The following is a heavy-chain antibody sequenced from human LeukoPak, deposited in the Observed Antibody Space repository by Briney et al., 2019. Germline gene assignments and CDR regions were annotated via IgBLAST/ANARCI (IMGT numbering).Heavy chain of an antibody. CDR2: INPNSGGT. CDR1: GYTFTGYY. J-gene: IGHJ6*02. D-gene: IGHD2-15*01. Sequence: LGASVTVSCKASGYTFTGYYMHWVRQAPGQGLEWMGLINPNSGGTNYAQKFQGRVTITRDTSISTAYMELSRLRSDDTAVYYCARVGYCSGGSCYSYYYYYGMDVWGQGTTVTVSS. V-gene: IGHV1-2*02. CDR3: ARVGYCSGGSCYSYYYYYGMDV.